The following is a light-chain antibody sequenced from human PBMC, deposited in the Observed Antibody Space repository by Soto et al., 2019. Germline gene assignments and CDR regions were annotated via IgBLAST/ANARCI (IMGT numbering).Light chain of an antibody. CDR3: KQSYSTLVT. CDR1: QSISSY. CDR2: AAS. V-gene: IGKV1-39*01. J-gene: IGKJ2*01. Sequence: DIQMTQSPSSLSASVGDRVTITCRASQSISSYLNWYQQKPGKAPKLLIYAASSLQSGVPSRFSGSGSGTDFTLTISSLQPEDFATYSCKQSYSTLVTFGQGTKLEIK.